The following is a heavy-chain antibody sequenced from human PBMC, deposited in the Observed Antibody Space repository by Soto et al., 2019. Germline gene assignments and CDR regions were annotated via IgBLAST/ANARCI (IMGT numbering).Heavy chain of an antibody. V-gene: IGHV3-11*01. J-gene: IGHJ4*02. CDR1: GFTFSDCF. Sequence: LRLSCEASGFTFSDCFMTWLRQAPGKGLEWISYISGSGSTIYYADSVKGRFTISRDNAKNFLYLQMNSLRAEDTAVYYCARAANGYYDGFISFDYWGQGTLVTVSS. CDR3: ARAANGYYDGFISFDY. CDR2: ISGSGSTI. D-gene: IGHD3-22*01.